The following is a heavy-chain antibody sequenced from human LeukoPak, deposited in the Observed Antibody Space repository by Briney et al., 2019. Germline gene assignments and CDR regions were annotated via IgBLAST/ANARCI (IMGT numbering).Heavy chain of an antibody. Sequence: GASVTVSYKASGGTFSSYAISWVRQAPGQGLEWMGRIIPILGIANYAQKFQGRVTITADKSTSTAYMELSSLRSEDTAVYYCARAGCGGDCYSGYYYGMDVWGQGTTVTVSS. CDR3: ARAGCGGDCYSGYYYGMDV. D-gene: IGHD2-21*02. V-gene: IGHV1-69*04. CDR2: IIPILGIA. CDR1: GGTFSSYA. J-gene: IGHJ6*02.